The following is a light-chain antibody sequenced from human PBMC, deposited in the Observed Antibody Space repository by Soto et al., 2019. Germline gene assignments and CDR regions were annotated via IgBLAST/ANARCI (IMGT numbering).Light chain of an antibody. CDR3: QQYNSYPS. CDR2: KAS. Sequence: TLSASVGDRVTITCRASQSISSWLAWYQQKPGKAPKLLIYKASSLESGVPSRFSGSGSGTEFTLTISSLQPDDFATYYCQQYNSYPSFGGGTKVEIK. CDR1: QSISSW. J-gene: IGKJ4*01. V-gene: IGKV1-5*03.